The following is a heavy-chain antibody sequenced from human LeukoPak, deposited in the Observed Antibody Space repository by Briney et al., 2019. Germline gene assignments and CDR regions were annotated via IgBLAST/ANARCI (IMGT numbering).Heavy chain of an antibody. CDR1: GFTFTSSA. CDR2: IVVGSGNT. CDR3: AAGYSSSWYVGNYFDY. D-gene: IGHD6-13*01. Sequence: GTSVKVSCTASGFTFTSSAVQWVRQARGQRLEWMGWIVVGSGNTNYAQKFQERVTITRDMSTSTAYMELSSLRSEDTAVYYCAAGYSSSWYVGNYFDYWGQGTLVTVSS. V-gene: IGHV1-58*01. J-gene: IGHJ4*02.